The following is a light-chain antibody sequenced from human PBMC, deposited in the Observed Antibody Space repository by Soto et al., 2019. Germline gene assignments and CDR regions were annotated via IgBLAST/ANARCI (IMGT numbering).Light chain of an antibody. CDR1: QSVSRNY. CDR3: QQYDSSPWT. Sequence: EIVLTQSPGTLSLSPGERATLSCRTSQSVSRNYLAWYQQKPGQAPRLFIYGASSRAAGIPDRFSGFGSGIDFTLTISRLEPDDFAVYYCQQYDSSPWTFGQGTKVEVK. CDR2: GAS. V-gene: IGKV3-20*01. J-gene: IGKJ1*01.